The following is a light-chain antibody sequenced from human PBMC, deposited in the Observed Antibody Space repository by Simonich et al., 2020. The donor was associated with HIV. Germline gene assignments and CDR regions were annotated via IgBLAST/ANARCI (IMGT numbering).Light chain of an antibody. V-gene: IGKV2D-29*02. CDR2: EVS. J-gene: IGKJ5*01. CDR1: RSLLHSDGKTY. CDR3: MQSVQLPIT. Sequence: DLVLTQTPLSLSVTPGQPPSLSYTSSRSLLHSDGKTYLYWYLQKPGQSPHLLIHEVSNRFSGVPDRFRGSGSGTDFTRKISRVEAEDIGLYYCMQSVQLPITFGQGTRLEIK.